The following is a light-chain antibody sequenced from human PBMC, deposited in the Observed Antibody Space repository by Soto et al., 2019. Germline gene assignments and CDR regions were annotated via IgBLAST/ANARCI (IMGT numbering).Light chain of an antibody. V-gene: IGLV2-14*01. CDR1: SSDVGGYNY. CDR2: DVS. CDR3: SSYTSRCPYV. J-gene: IGLJ1*01. Sequence: QSALTQPASVSGSPGQSIAISCTGTSSDVGGYNYVSWYQQHPGKAPKLMVYDVSNRPSGVSNRFSGSKSGNTASLTISGLKSEDEADYYCSSYTSRCPYVVVTGTKVXVL.